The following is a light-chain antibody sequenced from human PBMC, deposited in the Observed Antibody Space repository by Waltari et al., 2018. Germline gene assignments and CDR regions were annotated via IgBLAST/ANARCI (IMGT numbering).Light chain of an antibody. CDR2: EVT. Sequence: QAALTQPRSVSGSPGQSVTISCTGTSGDIGGHNYVSWYQQHPGTAPKVMIYEVTKRPSGVSDRFSGSKSGNMASLTISGLQAEDEADYYCSSYAGSNTWIFGGGTRLTVL. CDR3: SSYAGSNTWI. V-gene: IGLV2-11*01. J-gene: IGLJ2*01. CDR1: SGDIGGHNY.